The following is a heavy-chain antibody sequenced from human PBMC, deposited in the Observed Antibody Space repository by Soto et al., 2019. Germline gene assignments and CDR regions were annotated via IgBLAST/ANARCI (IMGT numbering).Heavy chain of an antibody. V-gene: IGHV3-48*03. CDR3: ARGAVRYFDWFLTYFDY. Sequence: GGSLRLSCAASGFTFSSYEMNWVRQAPGKGLEWVSYISSSGSTIYYADSVKGRFTISRDNAKNSLYLQMNSLRVEDTAVYYCARGAVRYFDWFLTYFDYWGQGTLVTVSS. CDR1: GFTFSSYE. CDR2: ISSSGSTI. J-gene: IGHJ4*02. D-gene: IGHD3-9*01.